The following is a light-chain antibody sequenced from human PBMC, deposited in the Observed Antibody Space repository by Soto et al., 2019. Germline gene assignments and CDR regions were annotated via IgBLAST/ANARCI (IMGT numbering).Light chain of an antibody. CDR1: SSDVGGYNY. V-gene: IGLV2-14*01. Sequence: QSALTQRASVSGSPGQSITISCTGTSSDVGGYNYVSWCQQHPGKAPKLMIYEVSNRPSGVSNRFSGSKSGNTASLTISGLQAEDEADYYCSSYTSSSTLYVFGTGTKLTVL. CDR2: EVS. J-gene: IGLJ1*01. CDR3: SSYTSSSTLYV.